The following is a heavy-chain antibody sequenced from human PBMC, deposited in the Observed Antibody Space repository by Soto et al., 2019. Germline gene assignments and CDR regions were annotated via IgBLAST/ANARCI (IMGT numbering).Heavy chain of an antibody. CDR2: IYYSGST. Sequence: SETLSLTCTVSGGSISSGGYYWSWIRQHPGKGLEWIGYIYYSGSTNYNPSLKSRVTISVDTSKNQFSLKLSSVTAADTAVYYCARAHLTYYYYYMDVWGKGTLVTVSS. J-gene: IGHJ6*03. CDR3: ARAHLTYYYYYMDV. V-gene: IGHV4-61*08. CDR1: GGSISSGGYY.